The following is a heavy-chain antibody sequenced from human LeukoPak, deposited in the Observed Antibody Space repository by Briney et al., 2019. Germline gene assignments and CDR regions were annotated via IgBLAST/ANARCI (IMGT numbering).Heavy chain of an antibody. CDR1: GFTFNNYA. CDR3: AKVYYSSSYYDFDY. Sequence: GGSLRLTCAASGFTFNNYAMSWVRQAPGRGREWVSTISGSGGRINYADTVRGRVTISRDKSRNTLYLQMNSLRAEDTAVYYCAKVYYSSSYYDFDYWGQGTLVTVSS. D-gene: IGHD6-13*01. V-gene: IGHV3-23*01. CDR2: ISGSGGRI. J-gene: IGHJ4*02.